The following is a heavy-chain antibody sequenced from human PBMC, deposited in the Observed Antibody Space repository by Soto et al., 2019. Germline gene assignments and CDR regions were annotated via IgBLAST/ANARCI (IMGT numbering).Heavy chain of an antibody. CDR3: ANGDKSTGRGALCYDFGY. D-gene: IGHD2-15*01. J-gene: IGHJ4*02. V-gene: IGHV3-23*01. CDR2: SSGGSGTT. Sequence: EVQLLESGGGLVQPGGSLRLSCAASGFTFSSYAMSWVRQTPGKGLEWVSTSSGGSGTTYHAESVKGRSTISRDNSKKTRYLHMNSSRAEETSVCYCANGDKSTGRGALCYDFGYWGQGTGVAVSS. CDR1: GFTFSSYA.